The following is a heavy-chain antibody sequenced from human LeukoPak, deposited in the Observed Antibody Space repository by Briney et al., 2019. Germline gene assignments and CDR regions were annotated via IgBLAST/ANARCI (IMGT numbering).Heavy chain of an antibody. CDR3: AKEREPYYYYYYGMDV. CDR2: ISYDGSNK. D-gene: IGHD1-26*01. V-gene: IGHV3-30*18. CDR1: GFTFSSYG. J-gene: IGHJ6*02. Sequence: GGSLRLSCAASGFTFSSYGMHWVRQAPGKGLEWVAVISYDGSNKYYADSVKGRFTISRDNSKNTLYLQMNSLRAEDTAVYYCAKEREPYYYYYYGMDVWGQGTTVTVSS.